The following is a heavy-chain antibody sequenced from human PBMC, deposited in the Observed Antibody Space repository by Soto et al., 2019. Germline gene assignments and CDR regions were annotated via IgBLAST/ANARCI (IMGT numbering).Heavy chain of an antibody. CDR1: GYTLTELS. J-gene: IGHJ5*02. V-gene: IGHV1-24*01. CDR3: ATAEVDCSSTSCYQFDP. Sequence: VASVKVSCKVSGYTLTELSMHWVRQAPGKGLEWMGGFDPEDGGTIYAQKFQGRVTMTEDTSTDTAYMELSSLRSEDTAVYYCATAEVDCSSTSCYQFDPWGQGTLVTVSS. CDR2: FDPEDGGT. D-gene: IGHD2-2*01.